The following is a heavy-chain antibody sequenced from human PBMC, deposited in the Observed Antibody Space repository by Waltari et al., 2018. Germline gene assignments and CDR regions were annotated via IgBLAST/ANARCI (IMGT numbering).Heavy chain of an antibody. CDR2: INHSGST. J-gene: IGHJ4*02. CDR3: ARPGRQWLSGTRSFFDY. V-gene: IGHV4-34*01. CDR1: GGSFSGYY. Sequence: QVQLQQWGAGLLKPSETLSLTCAVYGGSFSGYYWSWIRQPPGKGLEWIGEINHSGSTNYNPSLKSRVTISVDTSKNQFSLKLSSVTAADTAVYYCARPGRQWLSGTRSFFDYWGQGTLVTVSS. D-gene: IGHD6-19*01.